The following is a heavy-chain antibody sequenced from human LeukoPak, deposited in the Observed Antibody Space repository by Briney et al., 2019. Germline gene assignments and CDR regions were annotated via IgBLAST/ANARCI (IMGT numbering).Heavy chain of an antibody. V-gene: IGHV1-69*05. CDR1: GGTFSSYA. D-gene: IGHD3-10*01. CDR3: ARKPLGGNYFDY. Sequence: SVKVSCKASGGTFSSYAISWVRQAPGQGLEWMGGIIPIFGTANYAQKYQGRVTITTDESTSTAYMELSSLRSEDTAVYYCARKPLGGNYFDYWAREPWSPSPQ. CDR2: IIPIFGTA. J-gene: IGHJ4*02.